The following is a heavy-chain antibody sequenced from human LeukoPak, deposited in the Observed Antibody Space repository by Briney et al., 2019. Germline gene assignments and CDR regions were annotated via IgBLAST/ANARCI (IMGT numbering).Heavy chain of an antibody. CDR3: ATLPPGYSLESDAFDI. V-gene: IGHV1-2*02. CDR1: GYAFTGYY. D-gene: IGHD5-18*01. Sequence: ASVKVSCKASGYAFTGYYMQWVREAPGQGLEWMAWINPNSGGTNYAQKFQGRVTMTRDTSISTAYMELSRLRSDDPAVYYCATLPPGYSLESDAFDIWGQGTMVTVSS. J-gene: IGHJ3*02. CDR2: INPNSGGT.